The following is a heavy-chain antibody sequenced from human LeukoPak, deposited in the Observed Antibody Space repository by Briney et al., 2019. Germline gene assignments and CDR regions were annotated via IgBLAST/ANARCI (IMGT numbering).Heavy chain of an antibody. V-gene: IGHV3-74*01. D-gene: IGHD3-10*01. CDR3: ARDGGSGNFDY. CDR1: GFTFSSYW. CDR2: IKSDGST. Sequence: GGSLRLSCAASGFTFSSYWMHWVRQTPGKGLVWVSRIKSDGSTIYADSVKGRFTISRDNSKNTLYLQMNSLRAEDTAVYYCARDGGSGNFDYWGQGTLVTVSP. J-gene: IGHJ4*02.